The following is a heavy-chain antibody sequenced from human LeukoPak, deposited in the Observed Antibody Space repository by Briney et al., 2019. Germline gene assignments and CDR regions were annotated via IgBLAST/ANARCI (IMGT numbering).Heavy chain of an antibody. CDR2: ISNTGGST. CDR1: GFTFSSSA. Sequence: EGSLRLSCAASGFTFSSSAMSWVRQAPGKGLEWVSDISNTGGSTSYADSVKGRFTIPRDISKNTLDLQMNSLRAEDTAVYYCAKAAGSTRYFDCWGQGTLVTVSS. CDR3: AKAAGSTRYFDC. D-gene: IGHD1-26*01. J-gene: IGHJ4*02. V-gene: IGHV3-23*01.